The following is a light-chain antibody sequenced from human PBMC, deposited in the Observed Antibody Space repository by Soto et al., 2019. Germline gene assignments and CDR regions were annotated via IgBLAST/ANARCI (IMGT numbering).Light chain of an antibody. J-gene: IGKJ1*01. Sequence: DIQMTQSPSTLSASVGDRVTITCRASQSISSWLAWYQQKPGKAPKLLIYDASSLESGVPSRFSGSRSGTDFTLTISCQQPDDVATSYCQQYNSYAWTFGQGTKVEIK. CDR3: QQYNSYAWT. CDR2: DAS. CDR1: QSISSW. V-gene: IGKV1-5*01.